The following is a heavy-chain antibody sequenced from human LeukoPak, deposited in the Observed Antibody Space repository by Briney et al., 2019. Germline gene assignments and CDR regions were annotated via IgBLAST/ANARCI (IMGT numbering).Heavy chain of an antibody. CDR3: ARDQDDFWRRFDP. D-gene: IGHD3-3*01. CDR2: ISAYNGNT. V-gene: IGHV1-18*01. Sequence: ASVKVSCKASGYTFTSYDINWVRQATGQGLEWMGWISAYNGNTNYAQKLQGRVTMTTDTSTSTAYMELRSLRSDDTAVYYCARDQDDFWRRFDPWGQGTLVTVSS. CDR1: GYTFTSYD. J-gene: IGHJ5*02.